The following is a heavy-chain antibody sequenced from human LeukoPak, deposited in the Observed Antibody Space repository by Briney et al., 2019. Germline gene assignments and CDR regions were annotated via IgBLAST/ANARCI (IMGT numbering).Heavy chain of an antibody. V-gene: IGHV4-59*01. Sequence: SETLSLTCTVSGDSISNYYWSWNRQPPGKGLEWIGYFYYTGSTNYNPSLKSRVTISVDTSKNQFSLKLSSVTAADTAVYYCARASGVLRFLAWLGAFDIWGQGTMVTVSS. CDR3: ARASGVLRFLAWLGAFDI. CDR2: FYYTGST. CDR1: GDSISNYY. D-gene: IGHD3-3*01. J-gene: IGHJ3*02.